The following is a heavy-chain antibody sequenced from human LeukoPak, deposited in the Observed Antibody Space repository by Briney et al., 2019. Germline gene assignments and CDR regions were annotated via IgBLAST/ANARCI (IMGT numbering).Heavy chain of an antibody. J-gene: IGHJ4*02. CDR1: GYTFTSYD. Sequence: ASVKVSCKASGYTFTSYDINWVRQATGQGLEWMGWMNPNSGNTGYAQKFQGRVTMTRNTSISTAYMELSSLRSEDKAVYYCARKMHLYGSGSYFVYWGQGNLVTVPS. D-gene: IGHD3-10*01. CDR3: ARKMHLYGSGSYFVY. V-gene: IGHV1-8*01. CDR2: MNPNSGNT.